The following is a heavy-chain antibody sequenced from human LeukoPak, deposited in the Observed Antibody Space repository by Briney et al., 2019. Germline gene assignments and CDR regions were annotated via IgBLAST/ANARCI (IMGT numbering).Heavy chain of an antibody. CDR3: ASDVTTVTPDAFDI. CDR2: INSDGSST. Sequence: QTGGSLRLSCAASGFTFSSYWMHWVRQAPGKGLVWVSRINSDGSSTSYADSVKGRFTISRDNSKNTLYLQMNSLRAEDTAVYYCASDVTTVTPDAFDIWGQGTMVTVSS. J-gene: IGHJ3*02. V-gene: IGHV3-74*01. D-gene: IGHD4-17*01. CDR1: GFTFSSYW.